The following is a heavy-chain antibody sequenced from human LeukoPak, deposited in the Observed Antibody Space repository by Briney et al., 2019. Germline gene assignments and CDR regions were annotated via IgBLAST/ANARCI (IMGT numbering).Heavy chain of an antibody. V-gene: IGHV3-53*01. D-gene: IGHD1/OR15-1a*01. J-gene: IGHJ4*02. CDR1: GFSFSDHF. Sequence: GGSLRLSCVASGFSFSDHFMDWVRQAPGKGLEWVSAINSGGNTYYADSVKGRFTISRDTSKDTLFLQMNSLRADDTAVYYCAKFVGGTNLFDYWGQGTLVTVSS. CDR2: INSGGNT. CDR3: AKFVGGTNLFDY.